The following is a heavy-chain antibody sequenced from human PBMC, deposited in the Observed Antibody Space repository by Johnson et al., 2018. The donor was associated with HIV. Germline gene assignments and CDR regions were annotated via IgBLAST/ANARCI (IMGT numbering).Heavy chain of an antibody. J-gene: IGHJ3*02. CDR2: IGAVGDT. D-gene: IGHD1-26*01. CDR3: GRGRGSYYLVKGAFES. Sequence: VQLVESGGGLVQPGGSLRLSCAASGFTFSSYAMSWVRQAPGKGLAWVSVIGAVGDTYYRDSVKGRFTISRANAKNSLYLRMTTLRAEDPAVYDCGRGRGSYYLVKGAFESWGQGTMVTVSS. V-gene: IGHV3-13*01. CDR1: GFTFSSYA.